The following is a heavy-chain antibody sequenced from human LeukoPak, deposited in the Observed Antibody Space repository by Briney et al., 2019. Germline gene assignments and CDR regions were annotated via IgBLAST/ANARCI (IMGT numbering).Heavy chain of an antibody. CDR1: GFTFSSYE. CDR3: ARDLGVIANRVVVVPTAPDY. D-gene: IGHD2-2*01. CDR2: INNDGSST. Sequence: PGGSLRLSCAASGFTFSSYEMNWVRQAPGKGLVWVSHINNDGSSTSYADSVKGRFTISRDNAKNSLYLQMNSLRDEDTAVYFCARDLGVIANRVVVVPTAPDYWGQGTLVTVSS. J-gene: IGHJ4*02. V-gene: IGHV3-74*01.